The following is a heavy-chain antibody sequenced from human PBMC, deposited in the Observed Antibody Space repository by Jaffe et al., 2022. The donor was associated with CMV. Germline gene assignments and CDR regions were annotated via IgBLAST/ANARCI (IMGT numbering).Heavy chain of an antibody. V-gene: IGHV3-7*03. J-gene: IGHJ4*02. CDR2: IKQDGSEK. Sequence: EVQLVESGGGLVQPGGSLRLSCAASGFTFSSYWMSWVRQAPGKGLEWVANIKQDGSEKYYVDSVKGRFTISRDNAKNSLYLQMNSLRAEDTAVYYCARVLGIAVPEGEDYWGQGTLVTVSS. CDR1: GFTFSSYW. D-gene: IGHD6-19*01. CDR3: ARVLGIAVPEGEDY.